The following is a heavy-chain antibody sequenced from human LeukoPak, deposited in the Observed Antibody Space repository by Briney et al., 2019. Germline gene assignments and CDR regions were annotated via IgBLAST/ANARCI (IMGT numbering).Heavy chain of an antibody. CDR3: AKARGVAGTFFDY. V-gene: IGHV3-23*01. CDR1: GFTFSSYA. D-gene: IGHD6-19*01. CDR2: ISGSGGST. Sequence: PGGSLRLSCAASGFTFSSYAMSWVRQAPGTGLEWVSAISGSGGSTYYADSVKGRFTISRDNSKNTLYLQMNSLRAEDTAVYYFAKARGVAGTFFDYWGQGTLVTVSS. J-gene: IGHJ4*02.